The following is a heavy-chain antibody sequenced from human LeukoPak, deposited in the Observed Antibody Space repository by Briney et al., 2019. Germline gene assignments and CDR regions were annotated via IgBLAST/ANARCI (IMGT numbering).Heavy chain of an antibody. CDR2: IHYSGNT. V-gene: IGHV4-61*05. CDR1: GGSISSSSYY. J-gene: IGHJ3*02. Sequence: SETLSLTCTVSGGSISSSSYYWGWIRQPPGMGLEWIGYIHYSGNTTHNPSLKSRVTISVDTSKNQFSLKLSSVTAADTAVYYCASAHTSTWYAGGAFDIWGQGTMVAVSS. CDR3: ASAHTSTWYAGGAFDI. D-gene: IGHD6-13*01.